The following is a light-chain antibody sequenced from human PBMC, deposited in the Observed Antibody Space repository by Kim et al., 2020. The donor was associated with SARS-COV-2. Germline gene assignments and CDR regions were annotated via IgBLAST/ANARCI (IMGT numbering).Light chain of an antibody. J-gene: IGLJ7*01. CDR3: QVWDTSSDHWV. CDR1: NIGSKS. V-gene: IGLV3-21*04. CDR2: YDS. Sequence: PGKTARISWGGTNIGSKSVHWYQQKPGQAPVLVIYYDSDRPSGIPERFSGSNSGNTATLTISRVEAGDEADYYCQVWDTSSDHWVFGGGTQLTVL.